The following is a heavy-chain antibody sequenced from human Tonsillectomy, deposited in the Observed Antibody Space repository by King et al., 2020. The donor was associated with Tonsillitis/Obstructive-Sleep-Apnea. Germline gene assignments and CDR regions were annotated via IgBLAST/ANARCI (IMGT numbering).Heavy chain of an antibody. V-gene: IGHV4-34*01. CDR3: AREITTGAFDI. J-gene: IGHJ3*02. D-gene: IGHD3-3*01. CDR1: GGSFSGYY. Sequence: VQLQQWGAGLLKPSETLSLTCAVYGGSFSGYYWSWIRQPPGKGLEWIGEIDHTGSTNYNPSLTSRVTISPDTSKTQFSLKLSSVTAADTAVYFFAREITTGAFDIWGQGTMVTVSS. CDR2: IDHTGST.